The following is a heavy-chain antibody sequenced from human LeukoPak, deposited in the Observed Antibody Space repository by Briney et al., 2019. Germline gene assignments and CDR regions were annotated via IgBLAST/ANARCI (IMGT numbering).Heavy chain of an antibody. CDR2: ISGSGGST. CDR3: AKGYYYYYYMDV. Sequence: GGSLRLSCAASGFTFSSYAMSWVRQAPGKGLEWVSAISGSGGSTYYADSVKGRFTISRGNSKNTLYLQMNSLRAEDTAVYYCAKGYYYYYYMDVWGKGTTVTVSS. CDR1: GFTFSSYA. J-gene: IGHJ6*03. V-gene: IGHV3-23*01.